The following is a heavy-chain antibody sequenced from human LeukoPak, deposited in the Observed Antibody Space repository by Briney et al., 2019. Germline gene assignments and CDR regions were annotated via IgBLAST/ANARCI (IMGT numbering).Heavy chain of an antibody. CDR2: IKGKTDGGTT. J-gene: IGHJ3*02. V-gene: IGHV3-15*01. CDR1: GFTFSNAW. Sequence: GGSLRLSCAASGFTFSNAWMSWVRQAPGKGLEWVGRIKGKTDGGTTDYAAPVKGRFTISRDDSKNTLYLQMNSLKTEDTAVYYCARYCSGSTCIEVNAFDIWGQGTKVTVSS. CDR3: ARYCSGSTCIEVNAFDI. D-gene: IGHD2-15*01.